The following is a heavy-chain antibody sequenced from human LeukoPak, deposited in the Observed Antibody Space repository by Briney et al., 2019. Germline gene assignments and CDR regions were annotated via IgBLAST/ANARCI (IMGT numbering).Heavy chain of an antibody. D-gene: IGHD3-10*01. CDR1: GGSISGGDYY. CDR2: IYYSGST. V-gene: IGHV4-30-4*01. J-gene: IGHJ3*02. Sequence: SQTLSFTCTVSGGSISGGDYYWSWIRQPPGKGLEWIGYIYYSGSTYYNPSLKSRVTISVDTSKNQFSLKLSSVTAADTAVYYCARERRGIVREFDAFDIWGQGTMVTVSS. CDR3: ARERRGIVREFDAFDI.